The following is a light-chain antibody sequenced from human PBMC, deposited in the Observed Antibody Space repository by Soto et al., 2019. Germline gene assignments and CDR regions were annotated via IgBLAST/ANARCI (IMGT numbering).Light chain of an antibody. J-gene: IGLJ1*01. CDR1: TSAAGGYNY. CDR2: EVA. CDR3: CSHAGDNTYV. Sequence: QSVLTQPPSESGSPGQSATISCTGTTSAAGGYNYVSWDQQHPGKAAKLRVYEVAKRPSGVPDRFSGSKSGNTASLTVSGLXAEDEADXFCCSHAGDNTYVFGTGTKVTVL. V-gene: IGLV2-8*01.